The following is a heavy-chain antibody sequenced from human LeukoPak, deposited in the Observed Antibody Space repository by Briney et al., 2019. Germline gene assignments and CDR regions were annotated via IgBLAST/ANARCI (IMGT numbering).Heavy chain of an antibody. J-gene: IGHJ4*02. Sequence: GGSLRLSCAASGFTFSSYGMHWVRQAPGKGLEWVAIISYDGTNKYYADSVKGQFTISRDNSKNTLYLQMNSLRGEDAAVYYCAKDRSSSWYFLGYIDYWGQGTLVSVSS. V-gene: IGHV3-30*18. CDR2: ISYDGTNK. CDR3: AKDRSSSWYFLGYIDY. CDR1: GFTFSSYG. D-gene: IGHD6-13*01.